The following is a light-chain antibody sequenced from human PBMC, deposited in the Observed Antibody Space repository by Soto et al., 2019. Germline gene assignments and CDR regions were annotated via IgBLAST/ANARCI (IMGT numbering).Light chain of an antibody. CDR2: AVS. Sequence: DIQMTQSPSSLSASVGDRVTITFRLSQSIFNYLNWYQQKPGKAPEVLIYAVSSLQIGVPSRFAGSGSGTDFTLTITDLRPEDSATYYCQQTYSELVYTFGRGAKVDIK. J-gene: IGKJ2*01. CDR1: QSIFNY. CDR3: QQTYSELVYT. V-gene: IGKV1-39*01.